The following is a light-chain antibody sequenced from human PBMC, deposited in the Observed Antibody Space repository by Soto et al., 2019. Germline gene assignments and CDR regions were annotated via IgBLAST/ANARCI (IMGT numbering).Light chain of an antibody. Sequence: QSVLTQPPSASGTPGQRVTISCSGSSSNIGSNTVHWYQQLAGAAPKLLIYDSNQRPSGVPDRFSGSQSGTSASLAISGLQSEDEADYYCAAWDDSLNGYVFGTGTKVTVL. CDR2: DSN. V-gene: IGLV1-44*01. CDR1: SSNIGSNT. CDR3: AAWDDSLNGYV. J-gene: IGLJ1*01.